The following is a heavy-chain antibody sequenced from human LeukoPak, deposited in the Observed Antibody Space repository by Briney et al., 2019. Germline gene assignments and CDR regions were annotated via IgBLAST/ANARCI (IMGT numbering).Heavy chain of an antibody. D-gene: IGHD3-22*01. Sequence: SETLSLTCAVSGGSMSIFYWDWLRQPGGKGLQWIGRIYTSGVTNYNPSLKSRVIMSVDTSKNQFSLKLSSVTAADTAVYYCAREWTSGDGSGYPYYFDYWGPGTLVTVSS. CDR2: IYTSGVT. CDR1: GGSMSIFY. V-gene: IGHV4-4*07. CDR3: AREWTSGDGSGYPYYFDY. J-gene: IGHJ4*02.